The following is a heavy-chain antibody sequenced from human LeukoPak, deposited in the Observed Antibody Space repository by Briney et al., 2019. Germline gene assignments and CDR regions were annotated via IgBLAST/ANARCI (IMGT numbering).Heavy chain of an antibody. CDR1: GGSISSYY. Sequence: SETLSLTCTVSGGSISSYYWSWTRQPPGKGLEWIGYIYYSGSTNYNPSLKSRVTISVDTSKNQFSLKLSSVTAADTAVYYCARFGSAAEDYYYYGMDVWGQGTTVTVSS. V-gene: IGHV4-59*01. CDR3: ARFGSAAEDYYYYGMDV. CDR2: IYYSGST. J-gene: IGHJ6*02. D-gene: IGHD6-13*01.